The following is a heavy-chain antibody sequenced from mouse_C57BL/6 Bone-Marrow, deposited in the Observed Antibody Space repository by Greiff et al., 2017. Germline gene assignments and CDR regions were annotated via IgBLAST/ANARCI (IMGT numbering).Heavy chain of an antibody. Sequence: EVQLQQSGPELVKPGASVKISCKASGYTFTDYYMNWVKQSHGKSLEWIGDINPNNGGTSYNQKFKGKATLTVDKSSSTAYMELRILTSEDSAVYSCSRWLHYYGISYDYFDYWGQGTTLTVSS. D-gene: IGHD1-1*01. J-gene: IGHJ2*01. CDR1: GYTFTDYY. CDR3: SRWLHYYGISYDYFDY. V-gene: IGHV1-26*01. CDR2: INPNNGGT.